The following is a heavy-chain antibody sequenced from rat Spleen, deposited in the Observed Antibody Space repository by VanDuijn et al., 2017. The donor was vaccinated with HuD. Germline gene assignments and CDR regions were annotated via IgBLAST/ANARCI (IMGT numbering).Heavy chain of an antibody. Sequence: EVQLVESDGGLVQPGRSMKLSCAASGFTFDDYYMAWVRQAPKKGLEWVASISYEGSNTYYGDSVRGRFTISRDNAKSTLYLQMNSLRSEDTAIYYCTRAPHFYYYDGSLFDYWGQGVMVTVSS. D-gene: IGHD1-12*03. CDR3: TRAPHFYYYDGSLFDY. CDR2: ISYEGSNT. J-gene: IGHJ2*01. V-gene: IGHV5-22*01. CDR1: GFTFDDYY.